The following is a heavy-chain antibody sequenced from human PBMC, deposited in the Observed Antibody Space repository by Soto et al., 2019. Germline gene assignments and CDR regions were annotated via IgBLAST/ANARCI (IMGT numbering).Heavy chain of an antibody. CDR3: ARAGIAARRDYYYYGMDV. CDR1: CGSIISSNW. CDR2: IYHSGST. D-gene: IGHD6-6*01. V-gene: IGHV4-4*02. J-gene: IGHJ6*02. Sequence: SETLSLTCAVSCGSIISSNWWRWVRQPPGKGLEWIGEIYHSGSTNYNPSLKSRVTISVDKSKNQFSLKLSSVTAADTAVYYCARAGIAARRDYYYYGMDVWGQGTTVTVSS.